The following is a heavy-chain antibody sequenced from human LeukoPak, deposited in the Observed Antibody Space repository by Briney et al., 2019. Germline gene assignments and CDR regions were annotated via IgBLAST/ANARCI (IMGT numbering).Heavy chain of an antibody. CDR3: AESGYSYGNYFDY. CDR1: GGTFSSYA. CDR2: IIPIFGTA. Sequence: SVKVSCKASGGTFSSYAISWVRQAPGQGLEWMGGIIPIFGTANYAQKFQGRVTITADESTSTAYMELSSLRSEDAAVYYCAESGYSYGNYFDYWGQGTLVTVSS. V-gene: IGHV1-69*01. D-gene: IGHD5-18*01. J-gene: IGHJ4*02.